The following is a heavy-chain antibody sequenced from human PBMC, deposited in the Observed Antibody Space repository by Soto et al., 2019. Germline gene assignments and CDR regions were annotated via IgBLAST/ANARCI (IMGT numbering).Heavy chain of an antibody. J-gene: IGHJ6*02. CDR3: ARDFGRAGPYYGMDV. D-gene: IGHD6-19*01. Sequence: SLLLSGAASGFTFSDYYMSWIRQAPGKGLEWVSYISSSSSYTNYADSVKGRFTISRDNAKNSLYLQMNSLRAEDTAVYYCARDFGRAGPYYGMDVWGQGTTVTVSS. CDR2: ISSSSSYT. V-gene: IGHV3-11*06. CDR1: GFTFSDYY.